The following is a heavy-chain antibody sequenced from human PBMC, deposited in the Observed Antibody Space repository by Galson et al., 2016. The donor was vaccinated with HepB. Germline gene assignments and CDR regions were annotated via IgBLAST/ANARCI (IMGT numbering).Heavy chain of an antibody. CDR1: GFSFSTYA. V-gene: IGHV3-30*18. CDR3: AKVPSMVRGF. D-gene: IGHD3-10*01. CDR2: ISYDGSYS. Sequence: SLRLSCAASGFSFSTYAMHWVRQAPGKGLEWVALISYDGSYSSYAASVKGRFTISRDNSKKTLYLQMNSLRAEDTAVYYCAKVPSMVRGFWGQGTMVTVSS. J-gene: IGHJ3*01.